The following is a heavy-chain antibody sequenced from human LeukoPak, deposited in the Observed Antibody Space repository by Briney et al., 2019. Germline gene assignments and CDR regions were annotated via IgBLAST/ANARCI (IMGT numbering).Heavy chain of an antibody. V-gene: IGHV3-53*01. CDR1: GFTVSSNY. Sequence: GGSLRLSYAASGFTVSSNYMSWVRQAPGKGLEWDSVIYSGGSTYYADSVKGRFTISRDNSKNTLYLQMNSLRAEDTAVYYCARTQSRSGSYLAMDVWGKGTTVTISS. D-gene: IGHD3-10*01. CDR2: IYSGGST. J-gene: IGHJ6*04. CDR3: ARTQSRSGSYLAMDV.